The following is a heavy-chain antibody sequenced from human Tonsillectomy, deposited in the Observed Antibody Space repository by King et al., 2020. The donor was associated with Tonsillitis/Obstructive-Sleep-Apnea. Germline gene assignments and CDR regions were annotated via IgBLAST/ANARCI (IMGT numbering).Heavy chain of an antibody. D-gene: IGHD3-22*01. CDR2: ISYDGSNK. CDR1: GFTFSSYA. CDR3: ARDLYYYDSSAYFDY. V-gene: IGHV3-30*04. J-gene: IGHJ4*02. Sequence: VQLVESGGGVVQPGRSLRLSCAASGFTFSSYALHWVRQAPGKGLEWVALISYDGSNKYYADSVKGRFTISRDNSKNTLYLQMNRLRAEDTAVYYCARDLYYYDSSAYFDYWGQGTLVTVSS.